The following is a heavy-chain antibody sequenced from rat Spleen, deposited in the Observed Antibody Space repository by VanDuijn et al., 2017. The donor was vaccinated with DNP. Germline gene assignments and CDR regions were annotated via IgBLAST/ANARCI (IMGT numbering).Heavy chain of an antibody. J-gene: IGHJ2*01. CDR2: ISYNGGTP. CDR3: ATDGGY. CDR1: GFTFSDYY. V-gene: IGHV5-7*01. Sequence: EVKLVESGGGLVQPGRSLKLSCAVSGFTFSDYYMAWVRQAPAKGLEWVATISYNGGTPYYRDSVKGRFTISRDNVQRTLYLQLDSLRSEDTATYYCATDGGYWGQGVMVTVSS. D-gene: IGHD1-12*02.